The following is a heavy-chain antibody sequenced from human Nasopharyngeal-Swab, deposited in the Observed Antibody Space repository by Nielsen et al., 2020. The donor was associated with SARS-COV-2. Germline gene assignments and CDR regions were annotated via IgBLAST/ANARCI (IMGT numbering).Heavy chain of an antibody. CDR1: GDSISRSDDY. Sequence: AGSLTLSCTVSGDSISRSDDYWGWIRQTPGKGLEWIVSTYRSGSGTAYSNPSLKSRVTISIVPSKNLFSLNLKSVTAPDTAVYYCARIIRRRGWYSHVDYWGQGTLVTVSS. D-gene: IGHD6-19*01. CDR3: ARIIRRRGWYSHVDY. J-gene: IGHJ4*02. V-gene: IGHV4-39*07. CDR2: TYRSGSGTA.